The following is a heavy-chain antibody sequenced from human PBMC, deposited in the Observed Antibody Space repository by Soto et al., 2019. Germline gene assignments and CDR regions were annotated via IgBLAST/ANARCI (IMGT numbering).Heavy chain of an antibody. J-gene: IGHJ4*02. D-gene: IGHD2-8*01. CDR1: GFTFSSYS. V-gene: IGHV3-48*01. CDR2: ISSSSSTI. CDR3: ASSTVLRVFDY. Sequence: GGSLRLSCAASGFTFSSYSMNWVRQAPGKGLEWVSYISSSSSTIYYADSVKGRFTISRDNAKNSLYLQMNSLRAKDTAVYYCASSTVLRVFDYWGQGTLVTVSS.